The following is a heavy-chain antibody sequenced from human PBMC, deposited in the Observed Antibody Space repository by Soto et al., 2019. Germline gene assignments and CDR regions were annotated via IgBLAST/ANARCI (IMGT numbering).Heavy chain of an antibody. CDR2: ISIGGQNT. D-gene: IGHD3-3*01. J-gene: IGHJ4*02. Sequence: EVQLLESGGGLVQPGGSLRLSCAASGFSFSNYAMSWVPQGPGKGLEWVSGISIGGQNTYYADSVKGRFTISRDNSKNTLYLQMNNLRAEDTAVYYCADGGEWSFNFVYWGQGTLVTVSS. CDR3: ADGGEWSFNFVY. CDR1: GFSFSNYA. V-gene: IGHV3-23*01.